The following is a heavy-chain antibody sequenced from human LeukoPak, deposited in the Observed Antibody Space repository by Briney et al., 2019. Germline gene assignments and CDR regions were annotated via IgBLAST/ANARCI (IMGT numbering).Heavy chain of an antibody. Sequence: PGGSLRLSCAASGFTFSSYAMHWVRQAPGKGLEWVAVISYDGSNKYYADSVKGRFTISRDNSKSTLYLQMNSLRAEDTAVYYCARDAVVVVAATPDYWGQGTLVTVSS. CDR2: ISYDGSNK. D-gene: IGHD2-15*01. J-gene: IGHJ4*02. V-gene: IGHV3-30-3*01. CDR3: ARDAVVVVAATPDY. CDR1: GFTFSSYA.